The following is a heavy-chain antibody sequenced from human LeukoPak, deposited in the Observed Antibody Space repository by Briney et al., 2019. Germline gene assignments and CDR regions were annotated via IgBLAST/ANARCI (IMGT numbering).Heavy chain of an antibody. V-gene: IGHV3-53*05. CDR2: ISYSGGST. J-gene: IGHJ4*02. CDR3: TKVQVPTDY. CDR1: GFTVSSNY. Sequence: GGSLRLSCAASGFTVSSNYMSWVRQAPGKGLEWVSGISYSGGSTYYADSVKGRFTISRDNSKNTLYLQMNSLRAEDTAVYYCTKVQVPTDYWGQGTQVTVSS.